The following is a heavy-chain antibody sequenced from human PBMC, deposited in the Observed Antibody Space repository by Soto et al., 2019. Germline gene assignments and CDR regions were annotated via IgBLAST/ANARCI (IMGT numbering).Heavy chain of an antibody. Sequence: GESLKISCKGSGYSFTSCWVGWVRQKPGKGLEWMGRIDPSDSQTYYSPSFRGHVTISVTKSITTVFLQWSSLRASDTAMYYCARQIYDSDTGPNFQYYFDSWGQGTPVTVSS. CDR2: IDPSDSQT. J-gene: IGHJ4*02. CDR3: ARQIYDSDTGPNFQYYFDS. V-gene: IGHV5-10-1*01. CDR1: GYSFTSCW. D-gene: IGHD3-22*01.